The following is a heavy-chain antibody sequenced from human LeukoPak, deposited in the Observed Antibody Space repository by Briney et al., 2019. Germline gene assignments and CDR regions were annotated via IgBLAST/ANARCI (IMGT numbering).Heavy chain of an antibody. CDR3: ARDGGYYLDY. D-gene: IGHD3-22*01. Sequence: SQTLSLTCTVSGGSISSGGYYWIWIRQHPGKALEWIGYIYYSGSTYYNPSLKSRVTISVDTSKNQFSLKLSSVTAAGTAVYYCARDGGYYLDYWGQGTLVTVYS. CDR1: GGSISSGGYY. J-gene: IGHJ4*02. V-gene: IGHV4-31*03. CDR2: IYYSGST.